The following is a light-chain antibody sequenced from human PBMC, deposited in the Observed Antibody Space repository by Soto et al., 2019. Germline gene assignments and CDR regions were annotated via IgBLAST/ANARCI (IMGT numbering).Light chain of an antibody. Sequence: EIVLTQSPGTLSLSPGEIATLSCRASQGVSSSYLAWYQQKPGQAPRLLIYGASSRATGIPDRFSGSGSGTDFTLTISRLEPEDFAVYYCQLYGSSGLTFGGGTKVEIK. CDR1: QGVSSSY. CDR3: QLYGSSGLT. J-gene: IGKJ4*01. CDR2: GAS. V-gene: IGKV3-20*01.